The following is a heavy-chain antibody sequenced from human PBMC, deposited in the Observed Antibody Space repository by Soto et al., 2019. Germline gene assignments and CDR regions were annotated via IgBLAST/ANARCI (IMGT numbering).Heavy chain of an antibody. V-gene: IGHV1-18*01. CDR1: GYTFTSYG. J-gene: IGHJ4*02. Sequence: QVQLVQSGAEVKKPGASVKVSCKASGYTFTSYGISWVRQAPGQGLEWMGWISAYNGNTNYAQKLQGRVTMTTDTSTSTAYMELRSLRSDYTAVYYCARRSYYDFWSGYYTPCYFDYWGQGTLVTVSS. CDR2: ISAYNGNT. CDR3: ARRSYYDFWSGYYTPCYFDY. D-gene: IGHD3-3*01.